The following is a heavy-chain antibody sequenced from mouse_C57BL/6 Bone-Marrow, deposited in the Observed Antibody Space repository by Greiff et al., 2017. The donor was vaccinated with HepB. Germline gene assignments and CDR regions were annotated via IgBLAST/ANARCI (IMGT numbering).Heavy chain of an antibody. CDR1: GYTFTSYG. D-gene: IGHD1-1*01. CDR3: ARSYYYGRGAMDY. CDR2: IYPRSGNT. V-gene: IGHV1-81*01. Sequence: QVQLQQSGAELARPGASVKLSCKASGYTFTSYGISWVKQRTGQGLEWIGEIYPRSGNTYYNEKFKGKATLTADKSSSTAYMELRSLTSEDSAVFFCARSYYYGRGAMDYWGQGTSVTVSS. J-gene: IGHJ4*01.